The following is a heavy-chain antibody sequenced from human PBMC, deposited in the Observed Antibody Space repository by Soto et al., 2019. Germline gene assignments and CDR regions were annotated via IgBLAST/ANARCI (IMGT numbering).Heavy chain of an antibody. V-gene: IGHV3-23*01. J-gene: IGHJ4*02. CDR3: AKDRSPTNEFDY. Sequence: VGSLRLSCAASGFTFSSYAMSWVRQAPGKGLEWVSAISGSGGSTYYADSVKGRFTISRDNSKNTLYLQMNSLRAEDTAVYYCAKDRSPTNEFDYWGQGTLVTVSS. CDR1: GFTFSSYA. CDR2: ISGSGGST. D-gene: IGHD1-1*01.